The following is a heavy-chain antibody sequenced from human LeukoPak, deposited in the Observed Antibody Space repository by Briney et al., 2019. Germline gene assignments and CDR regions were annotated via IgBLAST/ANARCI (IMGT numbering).Heavy chain of an antibody. Sequence: ASVKVSCKASGYTFSGYYIHWVRQAPGQGLEWMGWINPNSDGTNYAQNFQGRVTMTGGTSISTAYVELTSLRSDDTAAYYCASQYCDNTKCYYYLDVWGKGTTLTVSS. CDR2: INPNSDGT. D-gene: IGHD3-22*01. CDR3: ASQYCDNTKCYYYLDV. V-gene: IGHV1-2*02. J-gene: IGHJ6*03. CDR1: GYTFSGYY.